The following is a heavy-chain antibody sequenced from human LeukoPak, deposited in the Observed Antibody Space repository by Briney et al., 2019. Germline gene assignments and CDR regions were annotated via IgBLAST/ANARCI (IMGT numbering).Heavy chain of an antibody. D-gene: IGHD1-1*01. V-gene: IGHV1-2*02. CDR2: INPNSGGT. J-gene: IGHJ4*02. CDR3: ARDLDVD. CDR1: GYTFTDYY. Sequence: ASVKVSCKASGYTFTDYYMHWVRQAPGQGIEWMGRINPNSGGTKYAQKFQGRVTMTRDTSISTAYMELSRLKSDDTAVYYCARDLDVDWGQGTLVTVSS.